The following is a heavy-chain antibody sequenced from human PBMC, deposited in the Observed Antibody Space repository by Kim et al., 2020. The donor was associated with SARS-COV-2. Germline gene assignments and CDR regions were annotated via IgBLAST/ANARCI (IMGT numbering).Heavy chain of an antibody. CDR2: IIPIFGTA. D-gene: IGHD2-8*01. Sequence: SVKVSCKASGGTFSSYAISWVRQAPGQGLEWMGGIIPIFGTANYAQKFQGRVTITADESTSTAYMELSSLRSEDTAVYYCARDRRGTRMVYAIGVFDYWGQGTLVTVSS. CDR1: GGTFSSYA. V-gene: IGHV1-69*13. J-gene: IGHJ4*02. CDR3: ARDRRGTRMVYAIGVFDY.